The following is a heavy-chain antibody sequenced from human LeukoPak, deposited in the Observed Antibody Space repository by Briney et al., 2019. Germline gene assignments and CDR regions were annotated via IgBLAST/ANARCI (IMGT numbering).Heavy chain of an antibody. CDR3: AGDRHCANGVCHSPPGMDV. J-gene: IGHJ6*02. CDR1: GFTFSSYG. V-gene: IGHV3-33*01. CDR2: IWFDGKNE. Sequence: PGRSLRLSCAASGFTFSSYGMHWVRQAPGKGLEWVADIWFDGKNEHFADSVKGRFTISRDNSKNTMYLQINSLRAEDTAVYYCAGDRHCANGVCHSPPGMDVWGQGTTVTVSS. D-gene: IGHD2-8*01.